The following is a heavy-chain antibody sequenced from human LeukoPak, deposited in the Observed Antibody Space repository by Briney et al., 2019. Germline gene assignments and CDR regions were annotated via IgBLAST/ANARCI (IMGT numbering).Heavy chain of an antibody. CDR1: GFTVSSNY. CDR2: IYTGGST. Sequence: GGSLRLSCAASGFTVSSNYMSWVRQAPGKGLEWVSVIYTGGSTYYADSVKGRFTSSRDNYKNTLYLRMNSLRAEDTAVCYCARDRPVPNYYGSKGPLHIYYGMDVWGQGTTVTVSS. J-gene: IGHJ6*02. CDR3: ARDRPVPNYYGSKGPLHIYYGMDV. V-gene: IGHV3-53*01. D-gene: IGHD3-10*01.